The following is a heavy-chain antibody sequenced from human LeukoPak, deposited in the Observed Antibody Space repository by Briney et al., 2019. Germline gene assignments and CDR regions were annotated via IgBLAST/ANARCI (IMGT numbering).Heavy chain of an antibody. V-gene: IGHV3-48*01. Sequence: GGSLRLSCAASGFTFSSYSMNWVRQAPGKGLEWVSYISSSSSTIYYADSVKGRFTISRDNAKNSLYLQMNSLRAEDTAVYYCASGGSNPYYYMDVWGKGTTVTVSS. CDR3: ASGGSNPYYYMDV. CDR1: GFTFSSYS. D-gene: IGHD2-15*01. J-gene: IGHJ6*03. CDR2: ISSSSSTI.